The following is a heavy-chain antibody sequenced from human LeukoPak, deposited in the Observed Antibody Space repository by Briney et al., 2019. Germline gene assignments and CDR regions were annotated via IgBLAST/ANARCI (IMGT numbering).Heavy chain of an antibody. D-gene: IGHD6-13*01. CDR2: INTNTGDP. CDR3: ARVSSSWFDKMFDP. CDR1: GYTFTSYA. V-gene: IGHV7-4-1*02. J-gene: IGHJ5*02. Sequence: ASVKVSCKASGYTFTSYAMNWVRQAPGQRLEWMGWINTNTGDPTYAQGFTGRFVFSLDTSVSTAYLQISSLKAEDTAVYYCARVSSSWFDKMFDPWGQGTLVTVSS.